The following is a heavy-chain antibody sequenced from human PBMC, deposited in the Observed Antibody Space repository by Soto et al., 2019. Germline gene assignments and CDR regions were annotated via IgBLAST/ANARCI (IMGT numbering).Heavy chain of an antibody. D-gene: IGHD5-12*01. CDR2: IYYSGST. V-gene: IGHV4-31*03. Sequence: PSETLSLTCPVSGGSISSGGYYWSWIRQHPGKGLEWIGYIYYSGSTYYNPSLKSRVTLSVDTSKHQFSLKLSSVTAADTAVYYCARLGAPQDRVSSWGQGTLVTVSS. CDR3: ARLGAPQDRVSS. CDR1: GGSISSGGYY. J-gene: IGHJ5*02.